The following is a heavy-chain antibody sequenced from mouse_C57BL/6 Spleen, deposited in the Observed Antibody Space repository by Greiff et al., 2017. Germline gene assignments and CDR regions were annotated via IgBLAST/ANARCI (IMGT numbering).Heavy chain of an antibody. Sequence: EVMLVESGGGLVQPGGSLSLSCAASGFTFTDYYMSWVRQPPGKALEWLGFIRNKANGYTTEYSASVKGRFTISRDNSQSILYLQKNALRAEDSATYYCARSRRYYAMDYWGQGTSVTVSS. V-gene: IGHV7-3*01. CDR3: ARSRRYYAMDY. J-gene: IGHJ4*01. CDR2: IRNKANGYTT. CDR1: GFTFTDYY.